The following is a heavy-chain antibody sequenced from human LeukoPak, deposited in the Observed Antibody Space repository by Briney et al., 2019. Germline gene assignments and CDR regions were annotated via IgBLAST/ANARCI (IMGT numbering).Heavy chain of an antibody. CDR1: GGSISSSSYY. V-gene: IGHV4-39*07. CDR3: ARSGSYFNWFDP. D-gene: IGHD1-26*01. J-gene: IGHJ5*02. CDR2: IYYSGST. Sequence: SETLSLTCTVSGGSISSSSYYWGWIRQPPGKGLEWIGSIYYSGSTYYNPSLKSRVTISVDTSKNQFSLKLSSVTAADTAVYYCARSGSYFNWFDPWGQGTLVTVSS.